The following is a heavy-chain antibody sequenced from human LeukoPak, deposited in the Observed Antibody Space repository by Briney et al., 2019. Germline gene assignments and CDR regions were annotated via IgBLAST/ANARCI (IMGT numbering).Heavy chain of an antibody. CDR2: IYYSGST. Sequence: SETLSLTCAVFGGSFSGYSWSWIRQPPGKGLEWIGYIYYSGSTNYNPSLKSRVTISVDTSKNQFSLKLSSVTAADTAVYYCARHQIGAGYSSSWYDYWGQGTLVTVSS. J-gene: IGHJ4*02. CDR3: ARHQIGAGYSSSWYDY. CDR1: GGSFSGYS. D-gene: IGHD6-13*01. V-gene: IGHV4-59*08.